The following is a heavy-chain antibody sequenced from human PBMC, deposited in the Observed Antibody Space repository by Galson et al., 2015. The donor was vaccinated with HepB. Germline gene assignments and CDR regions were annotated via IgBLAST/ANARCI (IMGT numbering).Heavy chain of an antibody. V-gene: IGHV3-66*01. CDR2: IYSGGST. J-gene: IGHJ4*02. CDR3: ARDSGLGRNSFDY. D-gene: IGHD1-26*01. CDR1: GFTVSSNY. Sequence: SLRLSCAASGFTVSSNYMSWVRQAPGKGLEWVSVIYSGGSTYYADSVKGRFTISRDNSKNTLYLQMNSLRAEDTAVYYCARDSGLGRNSFDYWGQGTLVTVSS.